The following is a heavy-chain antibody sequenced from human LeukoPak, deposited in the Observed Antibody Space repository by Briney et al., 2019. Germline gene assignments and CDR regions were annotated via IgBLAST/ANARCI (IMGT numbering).Heavy chain of an antibody. CDR2: IYYSGST. V-gene: IGHV4-59*01. Sequence: PSETLSLTCTVSSGSIRSYYWSWIRQPPGKGLEWIAYIYYSGSTNYNPSLKSRVTISVDTSKNQFSLKLSSVTAADTAVYYCARVYYSNSYDYWYFDLWGRGTLVTVSS. CDR1: SGSIRSYY. D-gene: IGHD6-13*01. CDR3: ARVYYSNSYDYWYFDL. J-gene: IGHJ2*01.